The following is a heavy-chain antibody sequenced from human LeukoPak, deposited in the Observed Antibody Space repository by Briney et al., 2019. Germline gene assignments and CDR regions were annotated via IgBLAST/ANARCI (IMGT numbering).Heavy chain of an antibody. CDR2: IKQDGGGK. CDR3: AREDHSNYNY. D-gene: IGHD4-11*01. V-gene: IGHV3-7*01. Sequence: GGSLRLSXAASGFPFSSYWMSWVRQAPGKGLEWVANIKQDGGGKYYVDSVKGRFTISRDNAKNSLYLQINSLRVEDTAVYYCAREDHSNYNYWGQGTLVTVSS. J-gene: IGHJ4*02. CDR1: GFPFSSYW.